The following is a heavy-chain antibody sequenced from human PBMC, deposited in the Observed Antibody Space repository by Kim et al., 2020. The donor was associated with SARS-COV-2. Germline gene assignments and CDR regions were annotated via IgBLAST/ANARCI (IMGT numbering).Heavy chain of an antibody. V-gene: IGHV3-30*02. J-gene: IGHJ4*02. CDR3: AKDYDFYDRSGYPGDY. D-gene: IGHD3-22*01. Sequence: VKGRFTISSDDSKNTLYLQLSSLRTEDTALYYCAKDYDFYDRSGYPGDYWGQGTLVTVSS.